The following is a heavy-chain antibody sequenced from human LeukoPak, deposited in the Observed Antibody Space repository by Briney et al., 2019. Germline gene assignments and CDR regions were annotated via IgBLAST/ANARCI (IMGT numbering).Heavy chain of an antibody. V-gene: IGHV1-2*02. J-gene: IGHJ5*02. CDR2: INPNSGGT. D-gene: IGHD3-10*01. Sequence: GASVKVSCKASGCTFTGYYMHWVRQAPGQGLEWMGWINPNSGGTNYAQKFQGRVTMTRDTSISTAYMELSRLRSDDTAVYYCAIWFGELSSPNWFDPWGQGTLVTVSS. CDR3: AIWFGELSSPNWFDP. CDR1: GCTFTGYY.